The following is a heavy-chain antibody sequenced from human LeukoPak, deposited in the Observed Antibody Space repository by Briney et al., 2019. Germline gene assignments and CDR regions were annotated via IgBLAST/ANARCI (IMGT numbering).Heavy chain of an antibody. CDR1: GFTFDDYA. J-gene: IGHJ4*02. CDR2: IRSKDHGGTT. Sequence: GGSPRLSCTASGFTFDDYALSWFRQAPGKGLEWLSFIRSKDHGGTTEYAASVKGRFTISRDDSNSIAYLQMNSLIIEDTAVYFCTRDPHYYHGNPHDFWGQGTRVTVSS. CDR3: TRDPHYYHGNPHDF. V-gene: IGHV3-49*03. D-gene: IGHD4-23*01.